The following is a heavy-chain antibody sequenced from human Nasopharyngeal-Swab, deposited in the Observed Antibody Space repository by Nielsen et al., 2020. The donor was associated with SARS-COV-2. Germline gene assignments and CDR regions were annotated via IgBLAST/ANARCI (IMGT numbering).Heavy chain of an antibody. CDR3: ARFIVVVPAATHWFDP. CDR2: INHSGST. Sequence: SETLSLTCAVYGGSFSGYYWSWIRQPPGKGLEWIGEINHSGSTNYNPSLKSRVTISVDTSKNQFSLKLSSVTAADTAVYYCARFIVVVPAATHWFDPRGQGTLVTVSS. CDR1: GGSFSGYY. V-gene: IGHV4-34*01. D-gene: IGHD2-2*01. J-gene: IGHJ5*02.